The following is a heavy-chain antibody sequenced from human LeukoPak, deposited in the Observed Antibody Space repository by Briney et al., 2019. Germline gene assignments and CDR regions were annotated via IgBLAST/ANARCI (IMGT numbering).Heavy chain of an antibody. V-gene: IGHV4-34*01. J-gene: IGHJ5*02. CDR3: TRDTGTTGEVKFDP. D-gene: IGHD4-17*01. Sequence: SETLSLTCAVYGGSFSGYYWSWIRQPPGKGVEWIGEMNHSGSTNYNPSLKSRVTMSVDTSKSQFSLNLMSVTAADTAVYYCTRDTGTTGEVKFDPWGQGTLVTVSS. CDR1: GGSFSGYY. CDR2: MNHSGST.